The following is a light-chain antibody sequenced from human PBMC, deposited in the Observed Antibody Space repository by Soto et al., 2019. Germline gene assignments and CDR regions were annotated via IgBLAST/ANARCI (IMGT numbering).Light chain of an antibody. Sequence: EIVLTQSPGTLSLSPGERATLSCRASQSIRSHYLAWYQQKPGQAPRLLISGAHNRAPGIPDRFSGSESGTDFTLRISRLEPEDFAVYYCQQYGSSVTF. CDR2: GAH. CDR1: QSIRSHY. CDR3: QQYGSSVT. V-gene: IGKV3-20*01. J-gene: IGKJ1*01.